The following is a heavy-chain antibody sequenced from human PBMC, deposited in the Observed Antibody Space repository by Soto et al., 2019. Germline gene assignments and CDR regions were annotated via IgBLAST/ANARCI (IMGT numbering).Heavy chain of an antibody. Sequence: ASVKVSCKASGYTFTSYGISWVRQAPGQGLEWMGWISAYNGNTNYAQKLQGRVTMTTDTSTSTAYMELRSLRSDDTAVYYCARYKSYIVVVKDDAFDIWGQGTMVTVSS. J-gene: IGHJ3*02. CDR3: ARYKSYIVVVKDDAFDI. D-gene: IGHD2-21*01. CDR1: GYTFTSYG. CDR2: ISAYNGNT. V-gene: IGHV1-18*01.